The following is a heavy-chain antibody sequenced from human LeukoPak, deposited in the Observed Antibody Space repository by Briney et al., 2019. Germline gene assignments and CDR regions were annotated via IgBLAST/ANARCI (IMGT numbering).Heavy chain of an antibody. D-gene: IGHD1-1*01. J-gene: IGHJ4*02. V-gene: IGHV3-43*02. CDR1: GFTFDAYA. Sequence: PGGSLRLSCAASGFTFDAYAMHSARHAPGKGREWVSSISGDGGSIYYADSVKGRFTISRDNSKNSLYLQMNSLRTEDTALYYCAKDIVYNNQFDYWGQGTLVTVSS. CDR2: ISGDGGSI. CDR3: AKDIVYNNQFDY.